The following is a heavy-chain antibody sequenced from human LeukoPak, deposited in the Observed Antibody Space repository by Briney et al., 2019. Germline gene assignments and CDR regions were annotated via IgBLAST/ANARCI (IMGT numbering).Heavy chain of an antibody. V-gene: IGHV3-30*02. Sequence: PGGSLRLSCAASGFTFSSYGMHWVRQAPGKGLEWVAFIRYDGSNKYYADSVKGRFTIPRDNSKNTLYLQMNSLRAEDTAVYYCARVLHKRNYDSSDYYGSWGQGTLVTVSS. CDR1: GFTFSSYG. J-gene: IGHJ5*02. D-gene: IGHD3-22*01. CDR3: ARVLHKRNYDSSDYYGS. CDR2: IRYDGSNK.